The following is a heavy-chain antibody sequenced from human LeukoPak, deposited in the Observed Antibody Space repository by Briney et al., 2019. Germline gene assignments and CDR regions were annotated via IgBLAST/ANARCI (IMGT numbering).Heavy chain of an antibody. V-gene: IGHV1-2*02. CDR3: ARGYDILTDYNSKNNWFDP. D-gene: IGHD3-9*01. CDR1: GYTFTGYY. J-gene: IGHJ5*02. CDR2: INPNSGGT. Sequence: GASVKVSCKASGYTFTGYYIHWVRQAPGQGLEWMGWINPNSGGTNYAQKFQGRVTMTRDTSISTAYLELRRLRSDDTAVYYCARGYDILTDYNSKNNWFDPWGQGTLVTVSS.